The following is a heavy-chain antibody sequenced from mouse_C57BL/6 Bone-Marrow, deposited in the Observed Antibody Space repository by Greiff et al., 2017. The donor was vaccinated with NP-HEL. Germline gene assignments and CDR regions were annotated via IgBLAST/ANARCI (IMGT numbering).Heavy chain of an antibody. Sequence: VQLQESGPGLVAPSQSLSITCTVSGFSLTSYAISWVRQPPGKGLEWLGVIWTGGGTNYNSALKSRLSISKDNSKSKVFLKMNSLQTDDTARYYCARMSLFYYGNYPFAYWGQGTLVTVSA. CDR2: IWTGGGT. CDR1: GFSLTSYA. V-gene: IGHV2-9-1*01. D-gene: IGHD2-1*01. J-gene: IGHJ3*01. CDR3: ARMSLFYYGNYPFAY.